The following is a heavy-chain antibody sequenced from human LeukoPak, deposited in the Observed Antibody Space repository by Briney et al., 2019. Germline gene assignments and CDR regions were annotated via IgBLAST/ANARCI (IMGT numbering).Heavy chain of an antibody. CDR3: ATLWSGYPLSNWFDP. V-gene: IGHV4-38-2*02. CDR1: GYSISSGYY. J-gene: IGHJ5*02. CDR2: IYHSGST. Sequence: PSETLSLTCTVSGYSISSGYYWGWIRQPPGKGLEWIGSIYHSGSTYYNPSLKSRVTISVDTSKNQFSLKLSSVTAADTAVYYCATLWSGYPLSNWFDPWGQGTLVTVSS. D-gene: IGHD3-3*01.